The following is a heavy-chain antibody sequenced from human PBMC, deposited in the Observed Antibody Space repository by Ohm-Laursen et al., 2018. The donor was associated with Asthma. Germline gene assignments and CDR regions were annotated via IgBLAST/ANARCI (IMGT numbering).Heavy chain of an antibody. D-gene: IGHD1-26*01. CDR2: IGTASSFI. V-gene: IGHV3-21*01. CDR1: GYTFSRYS. CDR3: ARIGPEWELPGREYSLHH. Sequence: GSLRLSCAASGYTFSRYSIHWVRQIPGKGLEWVASIGTASSFIYYADSVRGRFTTSRDNARNSVYLQMNSLRAEDTALYYCARIGPEWELPGREYSLHHWGEGTLVTVSS. J-gene: IGHJ1*01.